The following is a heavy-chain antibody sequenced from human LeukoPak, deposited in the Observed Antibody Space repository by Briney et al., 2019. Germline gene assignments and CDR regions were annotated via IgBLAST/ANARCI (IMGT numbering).Heavy chain of an antibody. D-gene: IGHD6-19*01. J-gene: IGHJ4*02. CDR1: GYTFTSYY. V-gene: IGHV1-18*01. CDR3: ARSPHSGWIDY. CDR2: ISPYNANT. Sequence: ASVKVSCKASGYTFTSYYISWVRQAPGQGLEWMGWISPYNANTNYAQKLQGRITMTTDTSTSTAYMELRSLRSGDTAVYYCARSPHSGWIDYWGQGTLVTVSS.